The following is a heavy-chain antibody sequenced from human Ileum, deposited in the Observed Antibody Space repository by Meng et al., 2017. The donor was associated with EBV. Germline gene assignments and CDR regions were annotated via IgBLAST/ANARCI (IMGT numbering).Heavy chain of an antibody. J-gene: IGHJ4*02. V-gene: IGHV4-61*08. CDR3: ARDLRVGGAFDY. CDR1: GASVTSSGYY. CDR2: VNYNGDS. Sequence: QWQLQQSGPGLVRPSETLSLTCTVSGASVTSSGYYWSWLRQSPGKGLEWLGYVNYNGDSTYNPSLKSRVTIFIDTSKKQFYLNLTSATAADTAIYYCARDLRVGGAFDYWGQGTLVTVPS. D-gene: IGHD1-26*01.